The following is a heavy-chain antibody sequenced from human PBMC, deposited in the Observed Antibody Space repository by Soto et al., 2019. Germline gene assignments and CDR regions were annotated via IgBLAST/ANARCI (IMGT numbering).Heavy chain of an antibody. CDR1: GFTFSSYG. V-gene: IGHV3-23*01. CDR3: EVGDYDFWSDNWFDP. J-gene: IGHJ5*02. D-gene: IGHD3-3*01. Sequence: PGWCLRLSCAASGFTFSSYGVNWVRQAPGKGLEWVSDISSSSGSTYYADSVKGRFTISRDNSKNTLYLQMNSLRAEDTAVYYCEVGDYDFWSDNWFDPWGQGTLVTVSS. CDR2: ISSSSGST.